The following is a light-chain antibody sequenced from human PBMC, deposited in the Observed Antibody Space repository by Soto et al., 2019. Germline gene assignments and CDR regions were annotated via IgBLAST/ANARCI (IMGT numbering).Light chain of an antibody. CDR1: SGHSSYA. Sequence: QAVVTQSPSASASLGASVKLTCTLSSGHSSYAIAWHQQQPAKGPRYLMKVNSDGSHSKGDGIPDRFSGSSSGAERYLTIPSLQSEDEADYYCQTWGTGVVFGGGTKVTVL. CDR3: QTWGTGVV. CDR2: VNSDGSH. J-gene: IGLJ2*01. V-gene: IGLV4-69*01.